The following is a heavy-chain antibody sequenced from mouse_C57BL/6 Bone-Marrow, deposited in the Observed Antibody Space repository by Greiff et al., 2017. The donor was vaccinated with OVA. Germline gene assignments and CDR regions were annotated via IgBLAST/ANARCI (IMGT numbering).Heavy chain of an antibody. CDR1: GFNIKDDY. CDR3: ARGNDWLDY. V-gene: IGHV14-4*01. D-gene: IGHD2-13*01. CDR2: IDPENGDT. Sequence: EVKLVESGAELVRPGASVKLSCTASGFNIKDDYMHWVKQRPEQGLEWIGWIDPENGDTAYAPKFQGKATITADKSSSTAYMQLSSLTSEDSAVYYWARGNDWLDYWGQGTTLTVSS. J-gene: IGHJ2*01.